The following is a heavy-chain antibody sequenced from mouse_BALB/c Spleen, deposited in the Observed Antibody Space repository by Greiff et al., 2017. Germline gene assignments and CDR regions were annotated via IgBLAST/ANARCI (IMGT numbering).Heavy chain of an antibody. CDR1: GFTFSSYT. Sequence: EVQLVESGGGLVQPGGSLKLSCAASGFTFSSYTMSWVRQTPEKRLEWVAYISNGGGSTYYPDTVKGRFTISRDNAKNTLYLQMSSLKSEDTAMYYCARLAKGVRRAMDYWGQGTSATVSS. CDR2: ISNGGGST. J-gene: IGHJ4*01. CDR3: ARLAKGVRRAMDY. D-gene: IGHD2-14*01. V-gene: IGHV5-12-2*01.